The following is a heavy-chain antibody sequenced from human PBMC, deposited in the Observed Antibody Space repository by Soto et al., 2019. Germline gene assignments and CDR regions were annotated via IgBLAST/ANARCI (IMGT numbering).Heavy chain of an antibody. CDR1: GFTFRSYA. D-gene: IGHD1-26*01. CDR2: VSQSGAVI. V-gene: IGHV3-23*02. Sequence: GSLRLSCAASGFTFRSYAMSWVRQAPGKGLEWVSSVSQSGAVIYYGDAVKGRFSVSRDNSQNTLYLQMSSLRAEDTAIDFCARVGSGSNSDYWGQGNLVTVSS. CDR3: ARVGSGSNSDY. J-gene: IGHJ4*02.